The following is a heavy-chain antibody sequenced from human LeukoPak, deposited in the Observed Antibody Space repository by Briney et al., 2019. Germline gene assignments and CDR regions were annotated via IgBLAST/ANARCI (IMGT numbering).Heavy chain of an antibody. CDR2: ISGTGDST. J-gene: IGHJ4*02. CDR3: AKGDVVVVPELGYFDY. D-gene: IGHD2-15*01. Sequence: GGSLRLSCAASGFTFSSYAMSWVRQAPGKGLVLVSGISGTGDSTSYADSVKGRFTISRDNSKNTLYLQMNSLRAEDTAVYYCAKGDVVVVPELGYFDYWGQGTLVTVSS. V-gene: IGHV3-23*01. CDR1: GFTFSSYA.